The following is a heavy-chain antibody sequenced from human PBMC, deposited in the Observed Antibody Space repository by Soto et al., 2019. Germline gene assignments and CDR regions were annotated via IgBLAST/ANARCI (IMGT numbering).Heavy chain of an antibody. Sequence: GGSLRLSCAASGFTFSSYGMHWVRQAPGKGLEWVAVIWYDGSNKYYADSVKGRFTISRDNSKNTLYLQMNSLRAEDTAVYYCARDCRDIVATSREDYGDYVKSSGGYYYMDVWGKGTTVTVSS. CDR3: ARDCRDIVATSREDYGDYVKSSGGYYYMDV. CDR1: GFTFSSYG. D-gene: IGHD4-17*01. CDR2: IWYDGSNK. V-gene: IGHV3-33*01. J-gene: IGHJ6*03.